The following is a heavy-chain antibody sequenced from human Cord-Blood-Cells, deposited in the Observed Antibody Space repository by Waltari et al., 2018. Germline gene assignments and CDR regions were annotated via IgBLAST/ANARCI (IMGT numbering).Heavy chain of an antibody. J-gene: IGHJ3*02. Sequence: QVQLVQSGAEVKKPGASVKVSCKASGYTFTGYYMHWVRQAPGQGLEWMGWINPNSGGTNYAQKFQGWVTMTRDTSSSTAYMELSRLGSDDTAVYYCARGALGSGWYAFDIWGQGTMVTVSS. V-gene: IGHV1-2*04. D-gene: IGHD6-19*01. CDR2: INPNSGGT. CDR1: GYTFTGYY. CDR3: ARGALGSGWYAFDI.